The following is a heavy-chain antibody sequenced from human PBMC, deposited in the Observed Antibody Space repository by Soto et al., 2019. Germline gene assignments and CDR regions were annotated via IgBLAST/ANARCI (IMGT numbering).Heavy chain of an antibody. CDR3: ARHPLRYFDWLSQEAFGI. CDR2: IDPSDSYT. D-gene: IGHD3-9*01. Sequence: GESLKISCKGSGYSFTSYWISWVRQMPGKGLEWMGRIDPSDSYTNYSPSFQGHVTISADKSISTAYLQWSSLKASDTAMYYCARHPLRYFDWLSQEAFGIWGQGTMVTVS. J-gene: IGHJ3*02. V-gene: IGHV5-10-1*01. CDR1: GYSFTSYW.